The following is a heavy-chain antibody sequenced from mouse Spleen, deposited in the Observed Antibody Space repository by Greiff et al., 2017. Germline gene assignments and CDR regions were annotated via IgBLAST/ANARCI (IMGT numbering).Heavy chain of an antibody. V-gene: IGHV14-2*01. Sequence: LVESGAELVKPGASVKLSCTASGFNIKDYYMHWVKQRPEQGLEWIGRIDPEDGETKYAPKFQGTATITADTSSNTAYLQLSSLTSEDPAVYYCARRWAYYRNPYAMDDWGQGTSVTVSS. D-gene: IGHD2-5*01. CDR3: ARRWAYYRNPYAMDD. J-gene: IGHJ4*01. CDR1: GFNIKDYY. CDR2: IDPEDGET.